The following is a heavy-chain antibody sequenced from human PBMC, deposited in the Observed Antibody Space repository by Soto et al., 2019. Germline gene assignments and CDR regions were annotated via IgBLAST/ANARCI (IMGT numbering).Heavy chain of an antibody. CDR1: GFTFSNAW. J-gene: IGHJ6*02. D-gene: IGHD6-19*01. CDR3: TSQGGYSSGWYYYGMDV. Sequence: GGSLRLSCAASGFTFSNAWMSWVRQAPGKGLEWVGRIKSKTDGGTTDYAAPVKGRFTISRDDSKNTLYLQMNSLKTEDAAVHYCTSQGGYSSGWYYYGMDVWGQGTTVTVSS. V-gene: IGHV3-15*01. CDR2: IKSKTDGGTT.